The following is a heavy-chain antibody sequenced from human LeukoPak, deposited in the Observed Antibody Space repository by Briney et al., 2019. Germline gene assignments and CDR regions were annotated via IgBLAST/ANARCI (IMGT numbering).Heavy chain of an antibody. D-gene: IGHD1-26*01. CDR2: IYYSGST. CDR3: ARVVPEIVGASGVPDY. CDR1: GDSISSYY. V-gene: IGHV4-59*01. J-gene: IGHJ4*02. Sequence: PSETLSLTCTVSGDSISSYYWSWIRQPSGKGLEWIGCIYYSGSTNYNSSLKSRVTISVDTSKNQFSLKLSSVTAADTAVYYCARVVPEIVGASGVPDYWGREPWSPSPQ.